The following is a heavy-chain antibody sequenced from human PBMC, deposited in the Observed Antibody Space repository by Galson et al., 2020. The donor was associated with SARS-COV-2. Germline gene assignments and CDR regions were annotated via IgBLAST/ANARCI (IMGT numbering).Heavy chain of an antibody. J-gene: IGHJ4*02. D-gene: IGHD4-17*01. CDR2: INTSGGAT. Sequence: ASVKVSCKASGYRFTNNFMHWVRQAPGQGLEWMAIINTSGGATKYAQKFQDRVTVTRDTSTSTVYMELSSLSSDDTAVYYCARGSDGDLLFEYWGLGTLVTVSS. V-gene: IGHV1-46*03. CDR3: ARGSDGDLLFEY. CDR1: GYRFTNNF.